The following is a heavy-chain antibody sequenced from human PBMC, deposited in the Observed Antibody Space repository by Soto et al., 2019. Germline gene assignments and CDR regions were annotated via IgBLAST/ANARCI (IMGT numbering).Heavy chain of an antibody. CDR2: IYWDDDD. D-gene: IGHD1-26*01. CDR3: AHLASVGDRYFDY. V-gene: IGHV2-5*02. Sequence: QIALRESGPALVKPTQTLTLTCTLSGFSIASSGVGVAWVRRSPGQGLEWVALIYWDDDDRYRPSLRNRLSISKDTSKNQVVLTMTDMAPSDTATYYCAHLASVGDRYFDYWGQGILVTVSS. CDR1: GFSIASSGVG. J-gene: IGHJ4*02.